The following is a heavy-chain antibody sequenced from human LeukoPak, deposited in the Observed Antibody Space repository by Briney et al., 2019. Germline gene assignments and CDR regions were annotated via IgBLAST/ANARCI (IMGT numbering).Heavy chain of an antibody. D-gene: IGHD6-13*01. J-gene: IGHJ4*02. CDR3: AKDWGSSWYYFDY. Sequence: GGSLRLSCAASGFTFDDYAMHWVRQAPGKGLEWVSGISWNSGSIGYADSVKGRFTISRDNAKNSLYLQMNSLRAEDMALYYCAKDWGSSWYYFDYWGQGTLVTVS. CDR2: ISWNSGSI. CDR1: GFTFDDYA. V-gene: IGHV3-9*03.